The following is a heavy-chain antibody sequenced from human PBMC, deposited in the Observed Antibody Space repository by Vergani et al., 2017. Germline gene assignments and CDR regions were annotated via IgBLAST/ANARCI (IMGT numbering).Heavy chain of an antibody. CDR2: IYYSGLT. V-gene: IGHV4-39*01. D-gene: IGHD6-19*01. CDR3: ARQRPGSGWSPGDFDD. Sequence: QLHLQESGPGLVKPSETLFLTCTVSADSISSGSYYWGWIRQPPGKSLEWIGSIYYSGLTYYNPSLKSRVAISVDTSKNQFSLKVTSVTAADTAVYFCARQRPGSGWSPGDFDDWGQGTLVTVSS. J-gene: IGHJ4*02. CDR1: ADSISSGSYY.